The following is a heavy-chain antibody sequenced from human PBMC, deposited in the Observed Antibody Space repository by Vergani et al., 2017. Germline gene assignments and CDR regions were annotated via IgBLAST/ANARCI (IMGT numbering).Heavy chain of an antibody. CDR3: AREDYGIWNGYRY. V-gene: IGHV1-46*03. J-gene: IGHJ4*02. CDR2: INPSGGHP. Sequence: QVQVVQSGAEVNKSGASVKVSCKTSGSTFSNYYMHWVRQAPGQGLEWMGIINPSGGHPNYAQKFQGRVTMTRDTSTSTVYMELSRQRSEDTAIYYCAREDYGIWNGYRYWGQGTLVTVSA. D-gene: IGHD3-3*01. CDR1: GSTFSNYY.